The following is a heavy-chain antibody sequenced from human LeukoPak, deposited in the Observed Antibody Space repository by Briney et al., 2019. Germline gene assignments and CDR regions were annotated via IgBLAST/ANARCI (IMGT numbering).Heavy chain of an antibody. CDR1: GGSISSGHNC. Sequence: SGTLSLTCAVSGGSISSGHNCWSWTRQPAGKGLEWIGRVYTSGRTNYNPSLKSRATISADTSKNQFSLKLNSVTAADTAVYYCAGTRQHYYYDSSGYYGNAFDIWGQGTMVTLSS. D-gene: IGHD3-22*01. V-gene: IGHV4-61*02. J-gene: IGHJ3*02. CDR3: AGTRQHYYYDSSGYYGNAFDI. CDR2: VYTSGRT.